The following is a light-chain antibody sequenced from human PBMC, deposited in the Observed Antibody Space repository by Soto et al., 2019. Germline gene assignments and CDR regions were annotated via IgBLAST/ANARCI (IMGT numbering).Light chain of an antibody. CDR1: SSDVGGYNY. CDR2: EVS. V-gene: IGLV2-8*01. J-gene: IGLJ2*01. CDR3: SSYAGSNNLV. Sequence: QSALTHPPSASGSPRQSVTISCTGTSSDVGGYNYVSWYQQHPGKAPKLMIYEVSKRPSGVPDRFSGSKSGNTASLTVSGLQAEDEADYYCSSYAGSNNLVFGGGTKLTVL.